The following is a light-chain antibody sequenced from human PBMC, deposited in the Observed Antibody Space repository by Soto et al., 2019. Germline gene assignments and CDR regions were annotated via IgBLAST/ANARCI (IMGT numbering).Light chain of an antibody. V-gene: IGLV1-44*01. J-gene: IGLJ1*01. CDR2: SNN. Sequence: QSVLTQPPSASGTPRQRVTIYCSGSSSNIGSNPVNWYQHLPGTAPKLLIYSNNQRPSGVPDRFSGSKSGASASLAISGLQSEDETDYYCAAWDDSLSGYVFGTGTKLTVL. CDR1: SSNIGSNP. CDR3: AAWDDSLSGYV.